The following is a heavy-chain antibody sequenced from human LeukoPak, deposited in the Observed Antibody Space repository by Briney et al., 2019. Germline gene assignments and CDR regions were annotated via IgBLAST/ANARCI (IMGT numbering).Heavy chain of an antibody. CDR1: GFTFRSYA. Sequence: PGGSLRLSCAASGFTFRSYAMSWVRQAPGQGLEWVSSISGGGGGTYYANSVKGRFTISRDNSKSTLYLQMHGLRAEDTAVYYCAKISTPIPAAGAMDNWGQGTLVTVSS. D-gene: IGHD6-13*01. CDR3: AKISTPIPAAGAMDN. V-gene: IGHV3-23*01. CDR2: ISGGGGGT. J-gene: IGHJ4*02.